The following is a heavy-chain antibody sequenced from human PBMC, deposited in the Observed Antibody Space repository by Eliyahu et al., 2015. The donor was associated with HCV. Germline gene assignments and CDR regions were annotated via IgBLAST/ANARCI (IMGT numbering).Heavy chain of an antibody. D-gene: IGHD5-24*01. CDR1: GFXFGDYA. Sequence: EVQLVESGGGLVQPGRSLRLSCTASGFXFGDYAMSWFRQAPGKGLEWVGFIRSKAYGGTTEYAASVKGRFTISRDDSKSIAYLQMNSLKTEDTAVYYCTRDPDGYNQPYWGQGTLVTVSS. CDR2: IRSKAYGGTT. V-gene: IGHV3-49*03. J-gene: IGHJ4*02. CDR3: TRDPDGYNQPY.